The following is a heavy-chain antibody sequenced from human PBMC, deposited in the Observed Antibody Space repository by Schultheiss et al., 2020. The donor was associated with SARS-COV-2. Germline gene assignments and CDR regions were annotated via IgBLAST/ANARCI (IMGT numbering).Heavy chain of an antibody. Sequence: GGSLRLSCAASGFTFSSYAMSWVRQAPGKGLEWVSAISGSGGSTYYADSVKGRFTISRDNSKNTLYLQMNSLRAEDTAVYYCARVRRRTGDLDYWGQGTLVTVSS. V-gene: IGHV3-23*01. CDR3: ARVRRRTGDLDY. D-gene: IGHD7-27*01. J-gene: IGHJ4*02. CDR1: GFTFSSYA. CDR2: ISGSGGST.